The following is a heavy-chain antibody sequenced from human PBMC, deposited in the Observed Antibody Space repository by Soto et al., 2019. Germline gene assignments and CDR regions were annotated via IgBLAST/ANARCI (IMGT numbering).Heavy chain of an antibody. CDR1: PISFTHHY. CDR3: SSPRFAGDALRDRYLDF. V-gene: IGHV3-72*01. CDR2: SKTRTFGYAT. D-gene: IGHD2-21*01. J-gene: IGHJ2*01. Sequence: XVCMRLSCAASPISFTHHYMDWVRQNTGQGLEWAGRSKTRTFGYATRYATSVKGSFNIPRDDSEYSFYLHMNTLETAALAVYYCSSPRFAGDALRDRYLDFWGRGTLVTVSS.